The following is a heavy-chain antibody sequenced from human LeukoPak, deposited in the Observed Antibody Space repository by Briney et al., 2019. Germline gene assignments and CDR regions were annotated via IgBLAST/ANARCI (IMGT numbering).Heavy chain of an antibody. CDR3: ARDRGRPLYFFDY. J-gene: IGHJ4*02. CDR2: IYYSGST. V-gene: IGHV4-59*01. D-gene: IGHD3-10*01. CDR1: GGFISSYY. Sequence: PSETLSLTCTASGGFISSYYWSWIRQPPGKGLEWIGYIYYSGSTNYNPSLKSRVTISLDTSKNQFSLKLSSVTAADTAVYSCARDRGRPLYFFDYWGQGTLVTVSS.